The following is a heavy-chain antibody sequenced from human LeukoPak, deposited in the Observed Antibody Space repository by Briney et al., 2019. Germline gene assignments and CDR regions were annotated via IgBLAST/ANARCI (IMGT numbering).Heavy chain of an antibody. D-gene: IGHD1-26*01. J-gene: IGHJ3*02. CDR1: GGSFSGYY. V-gene: IGHV4-34*01. CDR2: INHSGST. Sequence: PSETLSLTCAVYGGSFSGYYWSWIRQPPGKGLEWIGEINHSGSTNYNPSLKSRVTISVDTSKNQFSLKLSSVTAADTAVYYCARSSLGPIHRGSSRGAFDIWGQGTMVTVSS. CDR3: ARSSLGPIHRGSSRGAFDI.